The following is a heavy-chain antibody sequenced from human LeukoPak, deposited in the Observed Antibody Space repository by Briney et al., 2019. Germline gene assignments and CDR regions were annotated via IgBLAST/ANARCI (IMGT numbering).Heavy chain of an antibody. CDR2: ISSSSSYI. D-gene: IGHD6-13*01. CDR3: ARALRGPAGTDY. CDR1: GFTFSNFG. V-gene: IGHV3-21*01. J-gene: IGHJ4*02. Sequence: GGSLRLSCSASGFTFSNFGINWVRQAPGKGLEWVSSISSSSSYIYYADSVKGRFTISRDNAKNSLYLQMNSLRAEDTAVYYCARALRGPAGTDYWGQGTLVTVSS.